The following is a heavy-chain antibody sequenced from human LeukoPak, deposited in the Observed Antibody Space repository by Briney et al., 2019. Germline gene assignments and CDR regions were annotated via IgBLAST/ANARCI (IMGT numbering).Heavy chain of an antibody. CDR2: ISVYNGNT. CDR1: GHTFTSYG. CDR3: ASAQGIAVAGSYFDY. Sequence: GASVKVSCKSSGHTFTSYGINWVRQAPGQGLEWMGWISVYNGNTYYAQKFQGRITMTTDTSTSTAYMDLKSLRSDDTAVYYCASAQGIAVAGSYFDYWGQGTLVTVSS. V-gene: IGHV1-18*01. D-gene: IGHD6-19*01. J-gene: IGHJ4*02.